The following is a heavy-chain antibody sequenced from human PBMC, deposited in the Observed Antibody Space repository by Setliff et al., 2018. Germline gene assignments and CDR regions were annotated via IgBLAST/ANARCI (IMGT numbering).Heavy chain of an antibody. CDR1: GYTFSDYG. J-gene: IGHJ5*02. CDR3: ERLVRYSTATACQRTSGDDL. V-gene: IGHV1-18*01. Sequence: ASVKVSCKASGYTFSDYGVAWVRQAPGQGLEWMGWISPHSGRAFYAPQCQDRVSMTTDTSTNTAYLDLRSLRSDDTAVYYCERLVRYSTATACQRTSGDDLWRQGTLVTVSS. D-gene: IGHD5-12*01. CDR2: ISPHSGRA.